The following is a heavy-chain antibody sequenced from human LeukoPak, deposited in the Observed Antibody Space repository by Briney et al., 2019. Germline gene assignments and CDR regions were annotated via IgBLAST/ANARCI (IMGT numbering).Heavy chain of an antibody. CDR2: ISSGGSTI. CDR3: ARRAAADRCFDY. V-gene: IGHV3-11*01. CDR1: GLTFSDYY. Sequence: GGSLRLSCAVSGLTFSDYYMSWIRQAPGKGLEWVSYISSGGSTISHADSVKGRFTISRDNAENSLYLQMNSLRAEDTAVYYCARRAAADRCFDYWGQGTLVTVSS. J-gene: IGHJ4*02. D-gene: IGHD6-13*01.